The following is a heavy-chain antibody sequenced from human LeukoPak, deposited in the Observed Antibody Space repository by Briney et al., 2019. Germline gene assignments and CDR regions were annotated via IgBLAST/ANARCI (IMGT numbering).Heavy chain of an antibody. CDR3: AREGRKSRGVDIVRKKETGYFYYMDV. CDR2: INYSGST. CDR1: GGSISSSSYY. V-gene: IGHV4-39*07. Sequence: SETLSLTCTVSGGSISSSSYYWGRIRQPPGKGLEWIGSINYSGSTYYTPSLKSRVTISVDRSKNQFSLKLSSVTAADTAVYYCAREGRKSRGVDIVRKKETGYFYYMDVWGKGTTVTVSS. D-gene: IGHD2-15*01. J-gene: IGHJ6*03.